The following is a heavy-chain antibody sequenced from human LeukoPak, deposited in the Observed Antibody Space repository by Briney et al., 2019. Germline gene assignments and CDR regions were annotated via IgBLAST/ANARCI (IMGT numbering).Heavy chain of an antibody. CDR3: ARDWGGNSYYFDY. V-gene: IGHV4-4*02. D-gene: IGHD4-23*01. Sequence: SETLSLTCAVSGGSISSSNWWSWVRQPPGKGLEWFGEIYHSGSTNYNPSLKSRVTISVDKSKNQLSLKLSSVTAADTAVYYCARDWGGNSYYFDYWGQGTLVTVSS. CDR2: IYHSGST. CDR1: GGSISSSNW. J-gene: IGHJ4*02.